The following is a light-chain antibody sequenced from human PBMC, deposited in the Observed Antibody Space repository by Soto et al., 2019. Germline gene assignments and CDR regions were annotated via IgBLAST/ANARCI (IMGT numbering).Light chain of an antibody. J-gene: IGKJ1*01. V-gene: IGKV2-24*01. Sequence: DVVLTQTPLSSPVTLGQPASISCRSSQSLVHGDGNTYLSWLQQRPGQPPRLLIYKISKRFSGVPDRFSGSGAGTDFTLKISRVEAEDVGVYYCMQITQFPRTFGQGTKVEIK. CDR1: QSLVHGDGNTY. CDR2: KIS. CDR3: MQITQFPRT.